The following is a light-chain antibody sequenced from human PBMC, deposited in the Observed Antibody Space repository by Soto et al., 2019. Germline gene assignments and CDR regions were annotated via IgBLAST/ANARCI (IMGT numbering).Light chain of an antibody. CDR2: DVN. CDR3: SSYTSSSTLFV. V-gene: IGLV2-14*01. J-gene: IGLJ1*01. Sequence: QSVLTQPASVSGSPGQSITISCTGTSSDVGGYNYVSWYQQHPGKAPKLMIYDVNNRPSGVSNPFSGSKSGNTASLTISGLQAEDEADYYCSSYTSSSTLFVFGTGTKVTVL. CDR1: SSDVGGYNY.